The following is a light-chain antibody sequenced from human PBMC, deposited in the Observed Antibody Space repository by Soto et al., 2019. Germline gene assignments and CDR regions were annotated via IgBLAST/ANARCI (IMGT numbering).Light chain of an antibody. CDR2: SNN. CDR1: SSNIGSNT. V-gene: IGLV1-44*01. Sequence: VLTQPPSTSGTPGQRVTISCSGSSSNIGSNTVNWYQHLPGTAPKLLIYSNNQRPSGVPDRFSGSKSGTSASLAVSGLQSGDEADYYCAAWDDSLNGYVFGTGTKLTVL. CDR3: AAWDDSLNGYV. J-gene: IGLJ1*01.